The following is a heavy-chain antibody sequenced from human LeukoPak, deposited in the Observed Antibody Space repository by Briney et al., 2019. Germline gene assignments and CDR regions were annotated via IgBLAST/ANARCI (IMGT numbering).Heavy chain of an antibody. CDR1: GFTFSSYG. CDR3: AKEDYDYVWGSLSAFDY. D-gene: IGHD3-16*01. J-gene: IGHJ4*02. V-gene: IGHV3-30*02. Sequence: PGGSLRLSCAASGFTFSSYGMHWVRQAPGKGLEWVAFIRYDGSNKYYADSVKGRFTISRDNSKNTLYVQMNCLRAEDTAVYYCAKEDYDYVWGSLSAFDYWGQGTLVTVSS. CDR2: IRYDGSNK.